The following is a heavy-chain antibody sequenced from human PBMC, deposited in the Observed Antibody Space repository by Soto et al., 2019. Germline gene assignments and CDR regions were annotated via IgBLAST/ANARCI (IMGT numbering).Heavy chain of an antibody. CDR3: ARAVGYCGGGSCYYIDY. Sequence: QVQLQESGPGLVKPSQTLSLTCTVSGGSISSGGYYWSWIRQHPGKGLEWIGYIYYSGSTYYNPSLKSRVTMSVVTSKNQVSLKRSSVTAAGTAVYYCARAVGYCGGGSCYYIDYWGQGTLVTVSS. J-gene: IGHJ4*02. CDR1: GGSISSGGYY. D-gene: IGHD2-15*01. CDR2: IYYSGST. V-gene: IGHV4-31*03.